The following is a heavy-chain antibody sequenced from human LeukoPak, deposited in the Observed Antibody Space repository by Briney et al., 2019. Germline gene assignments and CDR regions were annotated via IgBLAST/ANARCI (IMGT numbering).Heavy chain of an antibody. V-gene: IGHV1-69*06. Sequence: SVKVSCKASGGTFTHYVISWVRQAPGQGLEWMGGIAPISGTPMYAQRFQGRVTITADKSTNTAYMEMSSLTSEDTAVYYCARGHGSYSGPFDYWGQGTLVTVSS. CDR1: GGTFTHYV. CDR2: IAPISGTP. CDR3: ARGHGSYSGPFDY. J-gene: IGHJ4*02. D-gene: IGHD1-26*01.